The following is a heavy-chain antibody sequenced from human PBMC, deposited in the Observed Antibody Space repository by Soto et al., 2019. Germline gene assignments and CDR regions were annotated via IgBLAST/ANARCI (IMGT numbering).Heavy chain of an antibody. CDR1: GFTFDDYA. V-gene: IGHV3-9*01. CDR2: ISWNSGSI. D-gene: IGHD6-13*01. Sequence: GGSLRLSCAASGFTFDDYAMHWVRQAPGKGLEWVSGISWNSGSIGYADSVKGRFTISRDNAKNSLYLQMNSLRAEDTALYYCAKGSIAAAYDYWGQGTLVTVSS. J-gene: IGHJ4*02. CDR3: AKGSIAAAYDY.